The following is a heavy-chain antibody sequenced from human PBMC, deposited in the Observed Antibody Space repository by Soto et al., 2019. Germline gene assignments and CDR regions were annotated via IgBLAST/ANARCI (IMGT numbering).Heavy chain of an antibody. CDR1: GGSVCSSSSA. V-gene: IGHV6-1*01. Sequence: PSPALSLTGASSGGSVCSSSSASYWFRQTPSRGLEWLGRTYYRSKWYNDYAVSVKSRITINPDTSKNQFSLQLNSVTPEDTAVYYCAREYYGGRYYYYGMDVWGQGTTVTVSS. D-gene: IGHD4-17*01. CDR3: AREYYGGRYYYYGMDV. CDR2: TYYRSKWYN. J-gene: IGHJ6*02.